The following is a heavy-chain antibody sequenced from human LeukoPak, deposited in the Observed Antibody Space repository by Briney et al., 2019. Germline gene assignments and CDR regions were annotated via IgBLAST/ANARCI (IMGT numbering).Heavy chain of an antibody. D-gene: IGHD5-18*01. CDR3: VKRGYSDYDFDY. V-gene: IGHV3-64D*06. CDR1: GFTFSSYT. J-gene: IGHJ4*02. CDR2: IGSNGGST. Sequence: SGGSLRLSCSASGFTFSSYTMHWVRQAPGNGLEYVSGIGSNGGSTYYADSVKGRFIISRDNSQNTLYLQVSSLRAEDTAVYYCVKRGYSDYDFDYWGQGTLVTVSS.